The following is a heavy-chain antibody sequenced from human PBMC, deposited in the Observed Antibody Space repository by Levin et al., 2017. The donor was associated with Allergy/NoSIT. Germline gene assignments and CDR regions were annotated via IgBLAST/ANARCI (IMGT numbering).Heavy chain of an antibody. CDR3: ARQLGYCSDGNCYFDY. CDR1: GFTFSSYA. J-gene: IGHJ4*02. Sequence: PGGSLRLSCAASGFTFSSYAMSWVRQAPGKGLEWVSAIGGSGAGTYSADSVKGRFTISRDNSKNTLYLQMNSLRAEDTAVYYCARQLGYCSDGNCYFDYWGQGTLVTVSS. D-gene: IGHD2-15*01. V-gene: IGHV3-23*01. CDR2: IGGSGAGT.